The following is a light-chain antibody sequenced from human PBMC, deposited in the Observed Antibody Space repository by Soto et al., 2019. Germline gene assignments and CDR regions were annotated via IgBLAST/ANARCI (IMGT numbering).Light chain of an antibody. Sequence: DIQMTQSPSTLSASVGDRVTITCRASKSISDLLAWYQQKPGKAPKLLIYKASSLKSGVPSRFSGSGSVTEYTLTIGSLQPDYFASYYCQQYNGYWTFGQGTKVEIK. CDR2: KAS. J-gene: IGKJ1*01. CDR3: QQYNGYWT. CDR1: KSISDL. V-gene: IGKV1-5*03.